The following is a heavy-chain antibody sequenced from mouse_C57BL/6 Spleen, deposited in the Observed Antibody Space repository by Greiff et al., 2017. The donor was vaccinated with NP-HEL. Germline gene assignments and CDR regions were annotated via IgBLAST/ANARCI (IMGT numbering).Heavy chain of an antibody. Sequence: VKLQESGAELARPGASVKLSCKASGYTFTSYGISWVKQRTGQGLEWIGEIYPRSGNTYYNEKFKGKATLTADKSSSTAYMELLSLTSEDSAVYFCARDSQGYFDYWGQGTTLTVSS. CDR1: GYTFTSYG. CDR2: IYPRSGNT. J-gene: IGHJ2*01. V-gene: IGHV1-81*01. D-gene: IGHD3-3*01. CDR3: ARDSQGYFDY.